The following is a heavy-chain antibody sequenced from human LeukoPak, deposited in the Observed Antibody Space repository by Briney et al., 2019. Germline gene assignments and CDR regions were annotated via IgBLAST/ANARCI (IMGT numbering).Heavy chain of an antibody. Sequence: GGSLRLSCAASGFTFSSYEMNWVRQAPGKGLEWVSSISSSSSYIYYADSVKGRFTISRDNAKNSLYLQMNSLRAEDTAVYYCARGGTPNWFDPWGQGTLVTVSS. CDR1: GFTFSSYE. J-gene: IGHJ5*02. CDR2: ISSSSSYI. CDR3: ARGGTPNWFDP. V-gene: IGHV3-21*01. D-gene: IGHD1-1*01.